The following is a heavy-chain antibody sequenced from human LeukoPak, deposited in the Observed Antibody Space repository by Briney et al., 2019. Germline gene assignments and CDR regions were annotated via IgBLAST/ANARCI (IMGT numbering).Heavy chain of an antibody. CDR3: ARYCSSTSCSHFDAFDI. J-gene: IGHJ3*02. D-gene: IGHD2-2*01. CDR1: GGSISSYY. CDR2: IYYSGST. Sequence: SETLSLTCTVSGGSISSYYWSWIRQPPGKGLEWIGHIYYSGSTNYNPSLKSRVTISVDTSKNQFSLKLSSVTAADTAVYYCARYCSSTSCSHFDAFDIWGQGTMVTVSS. V-gene: IGHV4-59*01.